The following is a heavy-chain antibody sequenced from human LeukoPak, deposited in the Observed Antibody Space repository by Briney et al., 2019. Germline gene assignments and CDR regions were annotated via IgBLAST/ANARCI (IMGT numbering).Heavy chain of an antibody. V-gene: IGHV3-7*01. CDR1: GLTFSSYW. CDR2: IKQDGSEK. CDR3: ARNRSLAY. J-gene: IGHJ4*02. D-gene: IGHD3-3*02. Sequence: PGGALRLSCVASGLTFSSYWMSWVRQAPGKGLEWVANIKQDGSEKYYVDSAKGRFTISRDNAKNSLYLQMNSLRAEDTAVYSCARNRSLAYWGQGTLVTVSS.